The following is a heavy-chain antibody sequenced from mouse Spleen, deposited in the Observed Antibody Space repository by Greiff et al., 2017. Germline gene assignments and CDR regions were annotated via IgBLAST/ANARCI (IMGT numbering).Heavy chain of an antibody. CDR2: ISSGSSTI. Sequence: EVQGVESGGGLVQPGGSRKLSCAASGFTFSSSGMHWVRQAPEKGLEWVAYISSGSSTIYYADTVKGRSTISRDNPKNTLFLQMTSLRSEDTAMYYCARASEDFTTVEPLDYWGQGTTLTVSS. CDR1: GFTFSSSG. D-gene: IGHD1-1*01. V-gene: IGHV5-17*02. J-gene: IGHJ2*01. CDR3: ARASEDFTTVEPLDY.